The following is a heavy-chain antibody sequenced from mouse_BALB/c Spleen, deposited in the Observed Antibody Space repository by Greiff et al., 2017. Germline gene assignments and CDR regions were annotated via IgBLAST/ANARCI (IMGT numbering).Heavy chain of an antibody. CDR3: ATYYGNYEGAMDY. V-gene: IGHV3-2*02. CDR1: GYSITSDYA. Sequence: DVKLQESGPGLVKPSQSLSLTCTVTGYSITSDYAWNWIRQFPGNKLEWMGYISYSGSTSYNPSLKSRISITRDTSKNQFFLQLNSVTTEDTATYYCATYYGNYEGAMDYWGQGTSVTVSS. CDR2: ISYSGST. D-gene: IGHD2-10*01. J-gene: IGHJ4*01.